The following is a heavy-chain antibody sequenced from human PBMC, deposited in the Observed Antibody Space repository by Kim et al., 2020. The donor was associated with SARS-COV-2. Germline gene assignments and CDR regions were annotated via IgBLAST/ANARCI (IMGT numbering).Heavy chain of an antibody. D-gene: IGHD3-10*01. J-gene: IGHJ4*02. CDR3: ARGDTLNGIWFGALSPPKGY. Sequence: ASVKVSCKASGYTFTSYYMHWVRQAPGQGLEWMGIINPSGGSTSYAQKFQGRVTMTRDTSTSTVYMELSSLRSEDTAVYYCARGDTLNGIWFGALSPPKGYSGQGTPVTVSP. CDR2: INPSGGST. V-gene: IGHV1-46*01. CDR1: GYTFTSYY.